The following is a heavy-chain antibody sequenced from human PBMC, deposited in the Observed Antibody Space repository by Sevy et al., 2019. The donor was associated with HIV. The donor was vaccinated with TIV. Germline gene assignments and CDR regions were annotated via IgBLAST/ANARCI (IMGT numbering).Heavy chain of an antibody. CDR1: GASGRGGNQY. D-gene: IGHD1-20*01. J-gene: IGHJ4*02. Sequence: SETLSLTCSVSGASGRGGNQYWTWIRQPPGKGLEWIGYIHNTGSTNYNPSLKSRLTISSHTSGTQFSLRLSSVTAADTATYYCIGVITDAEDYFNYRGRGTLVTVSS. CDR3: IGVITDAEDYFNY. CDR2: IHNTGST. V-gene: IGHV4-61*01.